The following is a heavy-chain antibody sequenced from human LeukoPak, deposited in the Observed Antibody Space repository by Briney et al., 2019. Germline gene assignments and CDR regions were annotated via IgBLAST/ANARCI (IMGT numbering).Heavy chain of an antibody. CDR2: ISGRGDNT. D-gene: IGHD4-23*01. Sequence: GGSLRLSCAASGFTFSGYAMSWVRQAPGKGLEWVSGISGRGDNTYYADSVKGRFTISRDNSKNTLRLQMNSLRDEDTAVYYCAKRVQGNTGPFHCWGQGTLGTVSS. CDR3: AKRVQGNTGPFHC. V-gene: IGHV3-23*01. J-gene: IGHJ4*02. CDR1: GFTFSGYA.